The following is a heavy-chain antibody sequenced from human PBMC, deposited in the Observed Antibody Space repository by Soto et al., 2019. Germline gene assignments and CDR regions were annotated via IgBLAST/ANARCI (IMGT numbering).Heavy chain of an antibody. CDR2: INTYNGNT. Sequence: DSGKVCCKASGYLFTSYGITLVRQAPGQGLEWMGWINTYNGNTNYAQKLQGRVTVTTDTSTNTAYMELRSLRSDDTAMYYCAREYSSSYGAFDIWGQGTKVTV. CDR3: AREYSSSYGAFDI. D-gene: IGHD6-19*01. J-gene: IGHJ3*02. V-gene: IGHV1-18*01. CDR1: GYLFTSYG.